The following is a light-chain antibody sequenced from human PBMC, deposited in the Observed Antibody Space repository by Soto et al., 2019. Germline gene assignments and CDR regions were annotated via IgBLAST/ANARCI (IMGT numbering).Light chain of an antibody. J-gene: IGKJ5*01. CDR1: QDINKN. CDR2: DAS. CDR3: QQYESLPLT. Sequence: IQLTQSPSFLSASVGDRVTITCQASQDINKNLIWYQQKPGKAPKLLIYDASDWETGVPSRFSGSGSGTGFTFTISSLQPEDFATYYCQQYESLPLTFGQGTRLEI. V-gene: IGKV1-33*01.